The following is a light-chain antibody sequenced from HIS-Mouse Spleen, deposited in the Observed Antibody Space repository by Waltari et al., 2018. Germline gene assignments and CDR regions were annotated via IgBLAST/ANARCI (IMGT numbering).Light chain of an antibody. V-gene: IGKV2-28*01. J-gene: IGKJ2*01. CDR3: MQALQTPWT. Sequence: DIVMTQSPLSLPVTPGEPASISCRSSQSLLHSNGYNYLDWYLQKPGQSPQLLIYLGSNRASGVPDRCSVSGSGTDFTLKISRVEAEDVGVYYCMQALQTPWTFGQGTKLEIK. CDR1: QSLLHSNGYNY. CDR2: LGS.